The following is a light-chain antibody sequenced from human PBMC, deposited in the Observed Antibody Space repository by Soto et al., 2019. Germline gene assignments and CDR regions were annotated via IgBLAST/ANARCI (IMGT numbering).Light chain of an antibody. CDR3: QQYCSSPYT. Sequence: EIVLTQSPGTLSLSPGERATLSCRASQSVSSSYLAWYQQKPGQAPRLLIYGASSRAAGIPDRFSGSGSGTDVSLTISRLEHEDFAADYCQQYCSSPYTFGQGTKLEIK. V-gene: IGKV3-20*01. CDR1: QSVSSSY. J-gene: IGKJ2*01. CDR2: GAS.